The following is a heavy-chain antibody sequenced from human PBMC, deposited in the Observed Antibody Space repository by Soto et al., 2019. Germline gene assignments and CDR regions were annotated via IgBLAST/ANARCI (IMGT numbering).Heavy chain of an antibody. Sequence: GGSLRLSCAASGFTFSDYYMSWIRQAPGKGLEWVSYISSSGSTIYYADSVKGRFTISRDNAKNSLYLQMNSLRAEDTAVYYCARGRQQLVWYVYRPRQPKAYYFDYWGQGTLVTVSS. J-gene: IGHJ4*02. V-gene: IGHV3-11*01. CDR3: ARGRQQLVWYVYRPRQPKAYYFDY. CDR2: ISSSGSTI. D-gene: IGHD6-13*01. CDR1: GFTFSDYY.